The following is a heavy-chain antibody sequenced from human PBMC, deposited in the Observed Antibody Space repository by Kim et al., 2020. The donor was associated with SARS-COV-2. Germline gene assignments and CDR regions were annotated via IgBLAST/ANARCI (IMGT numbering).Heavy chain of an antibody. CDR3: AKDAPSRPTSPLDS. V-gene: IGHV3-23*05. Sequence: GGSLRLSCAASGFTFSAYAMTWVRQVAGTGLEWVASIDANGKSTYYADALKGRFTISSDNARDAVYLQMNSLRVEDTSLYFCAKDAPSRPTSPLDSWGQG. D-gene: IGHD2-2*01. CDR2: IDANGKST. CDR1: GFTFSAYA. J-gene: IGHJ1*01.